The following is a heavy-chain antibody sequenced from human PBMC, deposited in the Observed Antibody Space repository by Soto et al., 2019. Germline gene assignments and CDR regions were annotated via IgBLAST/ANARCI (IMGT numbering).Heavy chain of an antibody. D-gene: IGHD2-8*01. CDR3: ARDNDRPQLGGNYYYILDV. CDR1: GGTFRTAA. CDR2: IMPVFRTT. V-gene: IGHV1-69*12. J-gene: IGHJ6*02. Sequence: QVQLEQSGAEVKKPGSSVKVSCKASGGTFRTAAVSWVRQAPGQGLEWMGGIMPVFRTTDYAQKFHGRVTITADESTSTAYMELSGLRSDDTAVYYCARDNDRPQLGGNYYYILDVWGQGTTITVSS.